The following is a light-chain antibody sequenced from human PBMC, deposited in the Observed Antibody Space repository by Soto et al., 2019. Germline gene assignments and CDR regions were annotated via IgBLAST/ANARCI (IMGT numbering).Light chain of an antibody. V-gene: IGLV2-23*01. CDR1: SSDVGRYNI. Sequence: QSVLTQPASVSGSPGQSITISCTGSSSDVGRYNIVSWYQQHPGKAPKLMIYEGSQRPSGVSDRFSGSKSGNTASLTISGLQAEDEADYYCQSYDSSTVVFGGGTKVTVL. CDR2: EGS. J-gene: IGLJ2*01. CDR3: QSYDSSTVV.